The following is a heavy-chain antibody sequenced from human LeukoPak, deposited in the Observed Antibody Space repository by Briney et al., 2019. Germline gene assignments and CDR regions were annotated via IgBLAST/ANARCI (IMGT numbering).Heavy chain of an antibody. J-gene: IGHJ4*02. CDR2: INHSGST. Sequence: SETLSLTCTVSGGSISSYYWSWIRQPPGKGLEWIGEINHSGSTNYNPSLKSRVTISVDTSKNQFSLKLSSVTAADTAVYYCARRPCGGDCYLEDYWGQGTLVTVSS. CDR1: GGSISSYY. D-gene: IGHD2-21*02. CDR3: ARRPCGGDCYLEDY. V-gene: IGHV4-34*01.